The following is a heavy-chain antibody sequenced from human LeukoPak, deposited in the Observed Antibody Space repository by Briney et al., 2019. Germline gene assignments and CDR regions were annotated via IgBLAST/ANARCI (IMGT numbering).Heavy chain of an antibody. V-gene: IGHV1-69*04. J-gene: IGHJ3*02. Sequence: ASVKVSCKASGYTFTSYAISWVRQAPGQGLEWMGRIIPILGIANYAQKFQGRVTITADKSTSTAYMELSSLRSEDTAVYYCARAEKIAAPPDAFDIWGQGTMVTVSS. CDR2: IIPILGIA. CDR3: ARAEKIAAPPDAFDI. CDR1: GYTFTSYA. D-gene: IGHD6-13*01.